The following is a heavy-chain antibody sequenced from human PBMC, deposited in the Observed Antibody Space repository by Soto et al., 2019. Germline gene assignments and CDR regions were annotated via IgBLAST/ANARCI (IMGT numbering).Heavy chain of an antibody. D-gene: IGHD3-9*01. J-gene: IGHJ3*02. CDR1: GGSISSSSYY. CDR2: INHGGTA. Sequence: PSETLSLTCTVSGGSISSSSYYWGWIRQPPGKGLEWIGEINHGGTANYNPSLKSRVTISVDTSKNQFSLKLSSVTAADTAVYYCAREGTIFGPFVPERSGNFDIWGQGKMVTVSS. CDR3: AREGTIFGPFVPERSGNFDI. V-gene: IGHV4-39*07.